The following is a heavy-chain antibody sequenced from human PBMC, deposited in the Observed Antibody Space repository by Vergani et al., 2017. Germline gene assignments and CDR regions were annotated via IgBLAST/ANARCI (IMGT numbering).Heavy chain of an antibody. CDR3: ARGERVLLWFGEPPNY. J-gene: IGHJ4*02. Sequence: EVQLLESGGGLVQPGGSLRLSCAASGFTFSSYAMSWVRQAPGKGLEWVSAISSSGSTIYYADSVKGRFTISRDNAKNSLYLQMNSLRAEDTAVYYCARGERVLLWFGEPPNYWGQGTLVTVSS. D-gene: IGHD3-10*01. CDR1: GFTFSSYA. V-gene: IGHV3-48*03. CDR2: ISSSGSTI.